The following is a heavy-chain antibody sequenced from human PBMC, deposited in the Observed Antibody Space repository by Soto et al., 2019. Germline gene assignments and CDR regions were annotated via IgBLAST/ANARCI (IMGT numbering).Heavy chain of an antibody. CDR2: ISGSGSDT. CDR3: AKRRGDGYFDL. J-gene: IGHJ2*01. D-gene: IGHD7-27*01. V-gene: IGHV3-23*01. CDR1: GLTFSSYV. Sequence: EVYLLESGGGSVQPGGSLRLSCAASGLTFSSYVMSWVRQAPGKGLEWVSAISGSGSDTYYAVSVKGRFTISRDNSNNTLYLQMNSLRVEDTAVYYCAKRRGDGYFDLWGRGTLVTVSS.